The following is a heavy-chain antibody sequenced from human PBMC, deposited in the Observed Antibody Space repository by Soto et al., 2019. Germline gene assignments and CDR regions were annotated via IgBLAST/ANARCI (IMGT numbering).Heavy chain of an antibody. V-gene: IGHV3-30*02. CDR1: GFTFSSHG. CDR2: IWYDGSFQ. Sequence: PGGSLRLSCVASGFTFSSHGMHWVRQAPGKGLEWVAFIWYDGSFQHYADSVKGRFTISRDNSKNTLYLQMNSLRAEDTAVYYCAKDGPTVTTTFSWGQGTLVTVSS. CDR3: AKDGPTVTTTFS. D-gene: IGHD4-17*01. J-gene: IGHJ4*02.